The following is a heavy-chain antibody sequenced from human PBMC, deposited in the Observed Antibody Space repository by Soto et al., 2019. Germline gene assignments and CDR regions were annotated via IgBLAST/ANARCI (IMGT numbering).Heavy chain of an antibody. J-gene: IGHJ3*02. CDR1: GGSISSSSYY. Sequence: SETLSLTCTVSGGSISSSSYYWGWIRQPPGKGLEWIGSIYYSGSTYYNPSLKSRVTISVDTSKNQFSLKLSSVTAADTAVYYCARLPDVVVVTAHSAFDIWGQGTMVTVSS. CDR2: IYYSGST. D-gene: IGHD2-21*02. CDR3: ARLPDVVVVTAHSAFDI. V-gene: IGHV4-39*01.